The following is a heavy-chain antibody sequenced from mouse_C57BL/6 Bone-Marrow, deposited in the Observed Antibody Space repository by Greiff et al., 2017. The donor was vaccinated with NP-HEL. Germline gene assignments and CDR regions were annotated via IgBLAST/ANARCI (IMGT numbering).Heavy chain of an antibody. D-gene: IGHD2-3*01. CDR1: GYTFTDYY. Sequence: EVQLQQSGPELVKPGASVKISCKASGYTFTDYYMNWVKQSHGKSLEWIGDINPNNGGTSYNQKFKGKATLTVDKSSSTAYMELRSLTSEDSAVYYCARYGYYDWYFDVWGTGTTGTVSS. V-gene: IGHV1-26*01. J-gene: IGHJ1*03. CDR3: ARYGYYDWYFDV. CDR2: INPNNGGT.